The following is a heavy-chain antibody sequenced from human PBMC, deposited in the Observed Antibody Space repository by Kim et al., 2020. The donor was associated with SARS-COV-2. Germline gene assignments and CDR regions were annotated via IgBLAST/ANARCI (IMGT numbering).Heavy chain of an antibody. D-gene: IGHD3-10*01. V-gene: IGHV3-30*02. J-gene: IGHJ4*02. Sequence: SVKGQFTISRDNSKNTLYLQMNRLRAEDTAVYYCAKGDSRFGELLAHIDYWGQGTLVTVSS. CDR3: AKGDSRFGELLAHIDY.